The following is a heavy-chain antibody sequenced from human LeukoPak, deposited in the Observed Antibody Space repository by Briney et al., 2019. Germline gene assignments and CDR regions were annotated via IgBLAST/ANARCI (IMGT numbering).Heavy chain of an antibody. V-gene: IGHV3-33*01. D-gene: IGHD2-2*01. Sequence: GGSLRLSCGASGFTFSTYGMHWVRQAPGKGLEWAAVIWYDGSNKYYADSVKGRFTISRDNSKNTLYLQMNSLRAEDTAVYYCAGGGYCSSASCYPLTLFDHWGQGTLVTVSS. CDR3: AGGGYCSSASCYPLTLFDH. CDR1: GFTFSTYG. J-gene: IGHJ4*02. CDR2: IWYDGSNK.